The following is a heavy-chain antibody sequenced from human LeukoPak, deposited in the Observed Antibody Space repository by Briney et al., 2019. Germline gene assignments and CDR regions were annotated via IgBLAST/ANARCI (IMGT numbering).Heavy chain of an antibody. CDR2: FDPEDGET. J-gene: IGHJ4*02. V-gene: IGHV1-24*01. CDR1: GYTLTELS. Sequence: ASVKVSCKVSGYTLTELSMHWVRQAPGKGLEWMGGFDPEDGETIYAQKFQGRVTMTTDTSTSTAYMELRSLRSDDTAVYYCARDSGTTSDYWGQGTLVTVSS. CDR3: ARDSGTTSDY. D-gene: IGHD1-1*01.